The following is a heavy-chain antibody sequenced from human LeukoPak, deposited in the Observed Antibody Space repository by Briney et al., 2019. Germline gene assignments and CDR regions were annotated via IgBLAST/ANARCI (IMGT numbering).Heavy chain of an antibody. D-gene: IGHD3-22*01. V-gene: IGHV1-69*04. CDR3: AGTYYYDSSVGEPFDY. CDR2: IIPILGIA. CDR1: GGTFSSYA. J-gene: IGHJ4*02. Sequence: SVKVSCKASGGTFSSYAISWVRQAPGQGLEWMGRIIPILGIANYAQKFQGRVTITADKSTSTAYMELSSLRSEDTAVYYCAGTYYYDSSVGEPFDYWGQGTLVTVSS.